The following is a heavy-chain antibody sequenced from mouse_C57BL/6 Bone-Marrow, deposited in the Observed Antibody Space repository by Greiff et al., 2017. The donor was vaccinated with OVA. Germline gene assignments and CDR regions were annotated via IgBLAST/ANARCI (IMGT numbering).Heavy chain of an antibody. CDR3: ARQNLYDYLFAY. CDR1: GYTFTEYT. J-gene: IGHJ3*01. V-gene: IGHV1-62-2*01. CDR2: FYPGSGSI. D-gene: IGHD2-4*01. Sequence: VQLVESGAELVKPGASVKLSCKASGYTFTEYTIHWVKQRSGQGLEWIGWFYPGSGSIKYNEKFKDKATLTADKSSSTVYMELSRLTSEDSAVYFCARQNLYDYLFAYWGQGTLVTVSA.